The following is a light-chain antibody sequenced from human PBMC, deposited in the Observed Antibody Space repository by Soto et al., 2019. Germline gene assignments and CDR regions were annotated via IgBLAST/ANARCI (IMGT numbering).Light chain of an antibody. J-gene: IGKJ3*01. CDR2: ETS. CDR1: QSVSSGY. CDR3: QQYGSSPPVT. Sequence: EIVLTQSPGTLSLSPGERATLSCRASQSVSSGYLAWYQQKPGQPPRVLIYETSSRATGTPDRFSGSGSGTDFTLTISSLEPEDFAVYYCQQYGSSPPVTFGPGTRVDIK. V-gene: IGKV3-20*01.